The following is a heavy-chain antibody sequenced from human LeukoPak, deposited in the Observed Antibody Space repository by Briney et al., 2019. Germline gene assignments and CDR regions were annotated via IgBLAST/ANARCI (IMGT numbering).Heavy chain of an antibody. CDR1: GFTFSSHW. CDR2: IKQDGSEK. J-gene: IGHJ4*02. CDR3: ARNTIAAAD. D-gene: IGHD6-13*01. Sequence: GGSLRLSCAASGFTFSSHWMSWVRQAPGTGLEWVANIKQDGSEKYYVDSVKGRFTISRDNAKNSLYLQMNSLRAEDTAVYYCARNTIAAADWGQGTLVTVSS. V-gene: IGHV3-7*03.